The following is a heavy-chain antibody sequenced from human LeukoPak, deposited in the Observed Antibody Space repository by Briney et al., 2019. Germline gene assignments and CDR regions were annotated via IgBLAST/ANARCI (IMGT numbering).Heavy chain of an antibody. D-gene: IGHD2-15*01. V-gene: IGHV3-30*03. J-gene: IGHJ4*02. CDR1: GFTFSSYG. CDR2: ISYDGSNE. Sequence: GGSLRLSCAASGFTFSSYGMHWVRQAPGKGLEWVAIISYDGSNEYYADSVKGRFTISRDNSKNSLYLQMNSLRAEDTAVYYCARDTPLGGSHIDYWGQATLVTVSS. CDR3: ARDTPLGGSHIDY.